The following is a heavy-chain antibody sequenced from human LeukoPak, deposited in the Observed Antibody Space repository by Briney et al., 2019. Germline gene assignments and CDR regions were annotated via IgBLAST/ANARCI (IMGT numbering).Heavy chain of an antibody. J-gene: IGHJ4*02. CDR3: ARAGAGVMTFDY. V-gene: IGHV4-30-2*01. Sequence: NSSETLSLTCAVSGGSISSGGYSWSWIRQPPGKGLEWIGYIYHSGSTYYNPSLKSRVTISVDRSKNQFSLKLSSVTAADTAVYYCARAGAGVMTFDYWGQGTLVTVSS. D-gene: IGHD3-16*01. CDR1: GGSISSGGYS. CDR2: IYHSGST.